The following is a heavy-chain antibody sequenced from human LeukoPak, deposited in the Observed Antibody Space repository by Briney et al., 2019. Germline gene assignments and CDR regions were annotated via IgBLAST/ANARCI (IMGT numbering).Heavy chain of an antibody. J-gene: IGHJ4*02. V-gene: IGHV3-15*01. Sequence: GGSLRLSCAASGFTFSNAWMSWVRHAPGKGLEWVGRIKSNTDSGTTDYAAPVKGRFTISRDDSKNTLYLQMNSLKTEDTAVYYCTTGGVGATTPDYWGQGTLVTVSS. CDR2: IKSNTDSGTT. CDR1: GFTFSNAW. D-gene: IGHD1-26*01. CDR3: TTGGVGATTPDY.